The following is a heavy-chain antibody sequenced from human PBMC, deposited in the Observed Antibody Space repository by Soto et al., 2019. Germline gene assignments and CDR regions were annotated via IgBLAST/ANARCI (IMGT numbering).Heavy chain of an antibody. CDR1: GFTFSSYA. CDR3: ARDLLSNLRTGHFDY. Sequence: GGSLRLSCAASGFTFSSYAMHWVRQAPGKGLEWVAVISYDGSNKYYADSVKGRFTISRDNSKNTLYLQMNSLRAEDTAVYYCARDLLSNLRTGHFDYWGQGTLVTSPQ. V-gene: IGHV3-30-3*01. D-gene: IGHD3-16*02. J-gene: IGHJ4*02. CDR2: ISYDGSNK.